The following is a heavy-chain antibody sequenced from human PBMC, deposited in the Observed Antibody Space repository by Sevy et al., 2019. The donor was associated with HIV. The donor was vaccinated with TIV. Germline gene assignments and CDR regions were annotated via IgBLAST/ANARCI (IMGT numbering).Heavy chain of an antibody. CDR1: GFTFGDYA. CDR2: IRSKAYGGTT. V-gene: IGHV3-49*03. CDR3: TRVTFYSSSWYLYSDVAFDI. Sequence: GGSLRLSCTASGFTFGDYAMSWFRQAPGKGLEWVGFIRSKAYGGTTEYAASVKGRFTISRDDSKSIAYLQMNSLKTEDTAVYYCTRVTFYSSSWYLYSDVAFDIWGQGTMVTVSS. D-gene: IGHD6-13*01. J-gene: IGHJ3*02.